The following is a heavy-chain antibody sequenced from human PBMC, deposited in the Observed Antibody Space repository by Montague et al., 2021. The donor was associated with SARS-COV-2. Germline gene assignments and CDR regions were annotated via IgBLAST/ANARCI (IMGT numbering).Heavy chain of an antibody. J-gene: IGHJ3*02. CDR2: ICYSGNT. CDR3: ARHSGRVTIVGVVIILDAFDI. CDR1: GGSISSGSYY. D-gene: IGHD3-3*01. V-gene: IGHV4-39*01. Sequence: SETLSLTCTVSGGSISSGSYYWGWIRQPPGQGLEWIGSICYSGNTYYNPSLKSRVTISVVTSKNQLSLKLSSVTAADTAVYYGARHSGRVTIVGVVIILDAFDIWGQGTMVTVSS.